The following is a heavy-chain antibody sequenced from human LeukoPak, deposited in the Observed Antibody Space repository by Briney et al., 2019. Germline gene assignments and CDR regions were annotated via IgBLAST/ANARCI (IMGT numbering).Heavy chain of an antibody. CDR2: ISGSGGST. D-gene: IGHD3-10*01. V-gene: IGHV3-23*01. CDR1: GFTFSSYA. Sequence: PGGSLRLSCAASGFTFSSYAMSWVRQAPGKGLEWVSAISGSGGSTYYADSVKGRFTISRDNSKNTLYLQMNSLRAEDTAVYYCAAYGSGSYLFGMDVWGQGTTVTVSS. J-gene: IGHJ6*02. CDR3: AAYGSGSYLFGMDV.